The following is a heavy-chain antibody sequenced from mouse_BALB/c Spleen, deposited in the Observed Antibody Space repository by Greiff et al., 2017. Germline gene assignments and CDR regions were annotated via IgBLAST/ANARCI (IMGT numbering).Heavy chain of an antibody. J-gene: IGHJ4*01. V-gene: IGHV14-3*02. CDR1: GFNIKDTY. D-gene: IGHD2-1*01. CDR3: ARDGKDYAMDY. Sequence: EVKLQESGAELVKPGASVKLSCTASGFNIKDTYMHWVKQRPEQGLEWIGRIDPANGNTKYDPKFQGKATITADTSSNTAYLQLSSLTSEDTAVYYCARDGKDYAMDYWGQGTSVTVSS. CDR2: IDPANGNT.